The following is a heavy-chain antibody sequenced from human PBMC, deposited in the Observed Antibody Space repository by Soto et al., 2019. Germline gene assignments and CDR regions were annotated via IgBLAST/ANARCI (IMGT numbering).Heavy chain of an antibody. CDR1: GFTFGDYA. CDR3: TRVISSGGSWAFDI. Sequence: SGGSLRLSCTASGFTFGDYAMSWFRQAPGKGLEWVGFIRSKAYGGTTEYAASVKGRFTISRDDSKSIAYLQMNSLKTEDTAVYYCTRVISSGGSWAFDIWGQRTMVTVSS. V-gene: IGHV3-49*03. CDR2: IRSKAYGGTT. J-gene: IGHJ3*02. D-gene: IGHD2-15*01.